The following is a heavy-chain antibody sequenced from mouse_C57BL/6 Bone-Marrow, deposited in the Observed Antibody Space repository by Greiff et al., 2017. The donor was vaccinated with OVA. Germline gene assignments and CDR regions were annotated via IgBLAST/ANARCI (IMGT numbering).Heavy chain of an antibody. D-gene: IGHD4-1*01. Sequence: VQLQQPGAELVKPGASVKLSCKASGYTFTSYWMQWVKQRPGQGLEWIGEIDPSDSYTNYNQKFKGKATLTVDTSSSTAYMQLSSLTSEDSAVSYCARSWDGDYWGQGTTLTVSS. V-gene: IGHV1-50*01. J-gene: IGHJ2*01. CDR3: ARSWDGDY. CDR2: IDPSDSYT. CDR1: GYTFTSYW.